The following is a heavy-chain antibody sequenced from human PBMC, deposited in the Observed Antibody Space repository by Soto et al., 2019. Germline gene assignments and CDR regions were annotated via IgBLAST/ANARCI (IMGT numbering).Heavy chain of an antibody. V-gene: IGHV1-18*01. CDR3: AKDSGSYMYVSD. J-gene: IGHJ4*02. CDR2: ISAYNGET. Sequence: QVQLVQSGAEVKKPGASVKVSCKASGYTFTSSGFSWVRQAPGQGLEWMAWISAYNGETHYAQKFQRRVTMTTDTSTSTSYMELRSLRSDDTAVYYCAKDSGSYMYVSDWGQGTLVTVSS. CDR1: GYTFTSSG. D-gene: IGHD1-26*01.